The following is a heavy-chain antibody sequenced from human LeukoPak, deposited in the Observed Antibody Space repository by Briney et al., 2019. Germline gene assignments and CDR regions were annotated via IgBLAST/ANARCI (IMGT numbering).Heavy chain of an antibody. CDR2: ISDSGGST. V-gene: IGHV3-23*01. J-gene: IGHJ4*02. D-gene: IGHD2-15*01. CDR1: GFTFSSND. CDR3: VKGGWLDD. Sequence: GGSLRLPCTASGFTFSSNDMNWVRQAPGKGLDWVSAISDSGGSTNYADSVKGRFTISRDNSKNTLNLQMNRLRVEDTAVYYCVKGGWLDDWGQGTLVTVSS.